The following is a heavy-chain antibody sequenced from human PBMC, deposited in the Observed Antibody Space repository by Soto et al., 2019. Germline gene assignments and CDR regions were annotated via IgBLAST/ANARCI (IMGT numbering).Heavy chain of an antibody. CDR1: GFTFSTYA. J-gene: IGHJ4*02. CDR3: AKSNPGAVGATSFDY. V-gene: IGHV3-23*01. CDR2: ISGSGGRT. D-gene: IGHD2-15*01. Sequence: EVQLLESGGGLEQPGGSLRLSCAASGFTFSTYAMSWVRQAPGKGLEWVSGISGSGGRTYYADTVKGRCTISRDKSKNTLYLQMSSRRAEDTAIYYCAKSNPGAVGATSFDYWGQGALVTVSS.